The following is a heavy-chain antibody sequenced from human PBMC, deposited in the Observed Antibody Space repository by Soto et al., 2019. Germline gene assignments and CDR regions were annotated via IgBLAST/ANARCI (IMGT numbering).Heavy chain of an antibody. CDR2: IKSKTDGGTT. V-gene: IGHV3-15*07. J-gene: IGHJ6*02. CDR1: GFTFSNAW. CDR3: TTDPPRYYYGSGSYYNDMGYYYYYGMDV. Sequence: GGSLRLSCAASGFTFSNAWMNWVRQAPGKGLEWVGRIKSKTDGGTTDYAAPVKGRFTISRDDSKNTLYLQMNSLKTEDTAVYYCTTDPPRYYYGSGSYYNDMGYYYYYGMDVWGQGTTVTVSS. D-gene: IGHD3-10*01.